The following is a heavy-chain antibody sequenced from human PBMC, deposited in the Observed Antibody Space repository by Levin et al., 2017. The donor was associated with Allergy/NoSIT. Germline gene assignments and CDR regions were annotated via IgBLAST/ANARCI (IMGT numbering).Heavy chain of an antibody. CDR2: IKSKPDGETK. J-gene: IGHJ4*01. CDR1: GFTFREAW. V-gene: IGHV3-15*01. Sequence: TSGGSLRLSCAASGFTFREAWVNWVRQRPGKGLEWVAHIKSKPDGETKDYAAPVKGRFSVSRADSTSMVYLHMSGLTSEDTGVYYCTILLRPVDYWGHGTLVTVSS. CDR3: TILLRPVDY. D-gene: IGHD3-16*01.